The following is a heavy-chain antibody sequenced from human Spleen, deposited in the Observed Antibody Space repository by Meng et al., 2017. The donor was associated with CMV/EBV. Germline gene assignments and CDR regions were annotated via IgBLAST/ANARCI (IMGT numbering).Heavy chain of an antibody. CDR2: IKQAGSEK. J-gene: IGHJ4*02. Sequence: GESLKISCGASGFSLSDYYMSWIRQAPGKGLEWVANIKQAGSEKYYVDSVKGRFTISRDNAKNSLYLQMNSLRAEDTAVYYCASVHRGDYFDYWGQGTLVTVSS. D-gene: IGHD1-1*01. V-gene: IGHV3-7*01. CDR3: ASVHRGDYFDY. CDR1: GFSLSDYY.